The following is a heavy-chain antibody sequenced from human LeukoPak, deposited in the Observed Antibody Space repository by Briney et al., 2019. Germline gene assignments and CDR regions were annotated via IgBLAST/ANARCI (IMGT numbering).Heavy chain of an antibody. CDR2: ISSSGSTI. J-gene: IGHJ4*02. D-gene: IGHD3-16*02. Sequence: PGGSLRLSCAASGFTFSSYGMNWVRQAPGKGLEWVSYISSSGSTIYYADSVKGRFTISRDNAKNSLYLQMNSLRAEDTAVYYCARVVRYYDYVWGSYRYHFDYGGQGTLVTVS. CDR3: ARVVRYYDYVWGSYRYHFDY. V-gene: IGHV3-48*04. CDR1: GFTFSSYG.